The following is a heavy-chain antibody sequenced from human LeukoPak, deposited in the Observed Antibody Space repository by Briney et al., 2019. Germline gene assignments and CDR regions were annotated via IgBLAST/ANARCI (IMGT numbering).Heavy chain of an antibody. Sequence: SQTLSLTCTVSGGSISSGGYYWSWIRQHPGKGLEWTGYIYYSGSTYYNPSLKSRVTISVDTSKNQFSLKLSSVTAADTAVYYCARARGGTVTTSPFDYWGQGTLVTVSS. V-gene: IGHV4-31*03. J-gene: IGHJ4*02. CDR1: GGSISSGGYY. D-gene: IGHD4-17*01. CDR2: IYYSGST. CDR3: ARARGGTVTTSPFDY.